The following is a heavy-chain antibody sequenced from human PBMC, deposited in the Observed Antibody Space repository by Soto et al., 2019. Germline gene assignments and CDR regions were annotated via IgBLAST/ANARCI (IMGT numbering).Heavy chain of an antibody. CDR1: GFTFSSYA. D-gene: IGHD6-6*01. CDR3: AKRKIAARHFDY. Sequence: HPGGSLRLSCAASGFTFSSYAMSWVRQAPGKGLEWVSAISGSGGSTYYADSVKGRFTISRDNSKNTLYLQMNSLRAEDTAVYYCAKRKIAARHFDYWGQGTLVTVSS. CDR2: ISGSGGST. J-gene: IGHJ4*02. V-gene: IGHV3-23*01.